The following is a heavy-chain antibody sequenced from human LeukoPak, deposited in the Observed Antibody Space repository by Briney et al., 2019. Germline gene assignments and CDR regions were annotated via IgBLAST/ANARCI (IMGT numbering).Heavy chain of an antibody. CDR3: ASTSGGYHPWY. Sequence: GGSLRVSCAASGFTFSNYRMTWVRQAPGKGLEWVANIEQDGSEKYYADSVKGRFTISRDNAKKSLYLQMNSLRAEDTAVYYCASTSGGYHPWYWGQGTLVTVSS. D-gene: IGHD1-26*01. V-gene: IGHV3-7*02. CDR2: IEQDGSEK. J-gene: IGHJ4*02. CDR1: GFTFSNYR.